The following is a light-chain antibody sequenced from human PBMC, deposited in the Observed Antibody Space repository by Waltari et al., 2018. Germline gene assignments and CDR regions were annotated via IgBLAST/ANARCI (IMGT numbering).Light chain of an antibody. CDR2: EAS. CDR3: QQYDNLIT. V-gene: IGKV1-33*01. J-gene: IGKJ5*01. Sequence: IQMTQSPSSLSASVGDRVTITCQASQDISNYLKWYQQKPEKAPKLLIYEASKLETGVPSTFSGSGSGTDFTFTISSLQPEDIATYYCQQYDNLITFGQGTRLEIK. CDR1: QDISNY.